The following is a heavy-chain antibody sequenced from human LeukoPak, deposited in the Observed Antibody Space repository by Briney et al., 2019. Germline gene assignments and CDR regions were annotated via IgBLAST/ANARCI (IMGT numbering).Heavy chain of an antibody. Sequence: GGSLRLSCAASGFTFSSYWMHWVRQAPGKGLVWVSRINSDGSSTSYADSVKGRFTISRDNSKNTLYLQMNSLRAEDTAVYYCAAAYYYDSSGYYFRWGQGTLVTVSS. V-gene: IGHV3-74*01. CDR1: GFTFSSYW. CDR3: AAAYYYDSSGYYFR. D-gene: IGHD3-22*01. J-gene: IGHJ4*02. CDR2: INSDGSST.